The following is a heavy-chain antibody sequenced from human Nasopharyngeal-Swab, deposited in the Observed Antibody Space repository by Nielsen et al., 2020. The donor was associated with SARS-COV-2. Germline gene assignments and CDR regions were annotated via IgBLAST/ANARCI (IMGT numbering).Heavy chain of an antibody. Sequence: SETLSLTCTVSGGSISSGGYYWSWIRQHPGKGLEWIGYIYYSGSTYYNPSLKSRVTISVDTSKNQFSLKLSSVIAADTAVYYCARDLGDSSGYYLGWLGYWGQGTLVTVSS. D-gene: IGHD3-22*01. CDR1: GGSISSGGYY. V-gene: IGHV4-31*03. J-gene: IGHJ4*02. CDR3: ARDLGDSSGYYLGWLGY. CDR2: IYYSGST.